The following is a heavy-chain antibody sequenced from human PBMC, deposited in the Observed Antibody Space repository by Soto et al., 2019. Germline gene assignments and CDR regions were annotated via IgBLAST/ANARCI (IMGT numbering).Heavy chain of an antibody. CDR3: AREVVVAATFWFDP. CDR2: IYYSGST. J-gene: IGHJ5*02. D-gene: IGHD2-15*01. V-gene: IGHV4-59*12. Sequence: SETLSLTCTVSGGSISSYYWSWIRQPPGKGLEWIGYIYYSGSTNYNPSLKSRVTISVDTSKNQFSLKLSSVTAADTAVYYCAREVVVAATFWFDPWGQGTLVTSPQ. CDR1: GGSISSYY.